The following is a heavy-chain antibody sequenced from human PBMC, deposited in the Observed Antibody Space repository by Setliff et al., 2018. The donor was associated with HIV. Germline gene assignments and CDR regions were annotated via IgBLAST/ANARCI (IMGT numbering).Heavy chain of an antibody. Sequence: GASVKVSCKTSGYTFTAYYIYWVRQAPGHGLELMGRINAGNGNTKYSQRFQGRVTITIDTSASTAYMELSSLRSEDTAVYYCARDSGVSSGWKNWFDSWGQGTLVTVSS. CDR1: GYTFTAYY. J-gene: IGHJ5*01. CDR3: ARDSGVSSGWKNWFDS. V-gene: IGHV1-3*01. D-gene: IGHD6-19*01. CDR2: INAGNGNT.